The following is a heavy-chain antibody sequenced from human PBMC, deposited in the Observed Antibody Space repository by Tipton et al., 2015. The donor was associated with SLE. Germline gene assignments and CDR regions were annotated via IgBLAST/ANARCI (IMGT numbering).Heavy chain of an antibody. D-gene: IGHD5-24*01. CDR2: IYHSGST. CDR1: GYSISSGYY. J-gene: IGHJ3*01. Sequence: TLSLTCAVSGYSISSGYYWGWIQQPPGKGLEWIGSIYHSGSTYYNPSLKSRVTISVDTSKNQFSLKLSSVTAADTAVYYCARADGYNSGFDWGQGTMVTVSS. CDR3: ARADGYNSGFD. V-gene: IGHV4-38-2*01.